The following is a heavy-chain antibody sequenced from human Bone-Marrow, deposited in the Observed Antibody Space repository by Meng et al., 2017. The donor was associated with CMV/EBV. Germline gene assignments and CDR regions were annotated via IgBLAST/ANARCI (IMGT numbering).Heavy chain of an antibody. CDR3: AKLPITMIVVYDAFDI. CDR2: IRYDGSNK. V-gene: IGHV3-30*02. Sequence: GESLKISCSASGFTFSSYGMHWVRQAPGKGLEWVAFIRYDGSNKYYADSVKGRFTISRDNSKNTLYLQMNSLRAEDTAVYYCAKLPITMIVVYDAFDIWAQGTMVTVPS. CDR1: GFTFSSYG. D-gene: IGHD3-22*01. J-gene: IGHJ3*02.